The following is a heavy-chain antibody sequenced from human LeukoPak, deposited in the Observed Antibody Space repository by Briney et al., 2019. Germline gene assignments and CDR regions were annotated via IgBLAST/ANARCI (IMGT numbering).Heavy chain of an antibody. CDR1: GLTFSSYA. Sequence: GASLRLSCAASGLTFSSYAMNWVRQAPGKGLEWVSGISGSSASTYYADSVKGRFTISRDNSKNTLFLQMNGLRAEDTAVYYCAKAYYDFWSGYFDYWGQGTLVTVSS. CDR3: AKAYYDFWSGYFDY. J-gene: IGHJ4*02. V-gene: IGHV3-23*01. D-gene: IGHD3-3*01. CDR2: ISGSSAST.